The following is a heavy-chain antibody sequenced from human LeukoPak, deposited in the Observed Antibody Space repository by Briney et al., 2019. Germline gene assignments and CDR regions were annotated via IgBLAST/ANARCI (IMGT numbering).Heavy chain of an antibody. J-gene: IGHJ4*02. D-gene: IGHD4-17*01. CDR2: IWYDGSNK. Sequence: GGSLRLSCAASGFTFSSYGMHWVRQAPGKGLEWVAVIWYDGSNKCYADSVKGRFTISRDNSKNTLYLQMNSLRAEDTAVYYCARAGHDYGDYRLLDYWGQGTLVTVSS. CDR1: GFTFSSYG. CDR3: ARAGHDYGDYRLLDY. V-gene: IGHV3-33*01.